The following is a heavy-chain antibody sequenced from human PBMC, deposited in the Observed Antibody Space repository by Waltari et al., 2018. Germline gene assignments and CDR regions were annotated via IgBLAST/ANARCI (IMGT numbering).Heavy chain of an antibody. CDR1: GGPIRSYY. V-gene: IGHV4-4*07. CDR3: ARDSVTTARFDY. CDR2: IYTSGST. D-gene: IGHD4-4*01. J-gene: IGHJ4*02. Sequence: QVQLQESGPGLVKTSETLSLPCTVSGGPIRSYYWNWIRQPAGKGLEWIGRIYTSGSTNYNPSLKSRVTMSVDTSKNQFSLKLSSVTAADTVVYYCARDSVTTARFDYWGQGTLVTVSS.